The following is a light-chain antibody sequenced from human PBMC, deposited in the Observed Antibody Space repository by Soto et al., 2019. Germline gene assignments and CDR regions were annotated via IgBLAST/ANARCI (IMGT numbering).Light chain of an antibody. Sequence: EIVLTQSPGTLSLSPGERATLSCRASQSVSSSYLAWYQQKPGQAPRLLIYGASSRATGIPDRFSGSGSGTDFTLTISRLEPEDFAVYYCQQYGSSFTFGPGTKGDIK. J-gene: IGKJ3*01. CDR2: GAS. V-gene: IGKV3-20*01. CDR3: QQYGSSFT. CDR1: QSVSSSY.